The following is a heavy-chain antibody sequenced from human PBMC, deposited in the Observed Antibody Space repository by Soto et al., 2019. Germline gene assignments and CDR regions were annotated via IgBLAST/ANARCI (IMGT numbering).Heavy chain of an antibody. J-gene: IGHJ3*02. CDR3: VKDRMAYNSVWAPFDI. CDR2: IGSVGGDT. Sequence: GGSLRLSCAASGFTFYSYAMSWVRQAPGKGLEWVSTIGSVGGDTYYADSVPGRFTISRDDSKNTLLLQMNSLRAEDTAVYYCVKDRMAYNSVWAPFDIWGQGTMVTVSS. D-gene: IGHD1-20*01. CDR1: GFTFYSYA. V-gene: IGHV3-23*01.